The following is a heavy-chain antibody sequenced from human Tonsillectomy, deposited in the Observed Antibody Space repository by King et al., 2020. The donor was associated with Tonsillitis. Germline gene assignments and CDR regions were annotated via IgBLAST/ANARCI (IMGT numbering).Heavy chain of an antibody. CDR3: ARGQIXARPRSFXXXSXDX. CDR2: INHSGST. CDR1: GGSFSGYY. J-gene: IGHJ6*04. V-gene: IGHV4-34*01. Sequence: VQLQQWGAGLLKPSETLSLTCAVYGGSFSGYYWSWIRQTPGKGLEWIGEINHSGSTNYNPSLKSRATISVDTAKNQFSLKLRSVTAADPAAFYCARGQIXARPRSFXXXSXDXXGXGTTVTVSS. D-gene: IGHD6-6*01.